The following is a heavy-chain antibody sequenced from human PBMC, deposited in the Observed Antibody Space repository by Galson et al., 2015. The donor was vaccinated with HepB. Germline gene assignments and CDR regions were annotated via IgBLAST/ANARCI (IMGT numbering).Heavy chain of an antibody. D-gene: IGHD3-10*01. V-gene: IGHV7-4-1*02. CDR2: INTNTGNP. CDR1: GYTFTSYA. J-gene: IGHJ3*02. CDR3: ARDGPYYYSLQDAFDI. Sequence: SVKVSCKASGYTFTSYAMNWVRQAPGRGLEWMGWINTNTGNPTYAQGFTGRFVFSLDTSVSTAYLQISSLKAEDTAVYYCARDGPYYYSLQDAFDIWGQGTMVTVSS.